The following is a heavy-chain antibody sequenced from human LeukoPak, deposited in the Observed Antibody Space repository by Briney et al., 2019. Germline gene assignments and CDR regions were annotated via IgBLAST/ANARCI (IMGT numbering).Heavy chain of an antibody. Sequence: GESLKISCKGSGYSFTSYWISWVRQMPGKGLEWMGRIDPSDSYTNYSPSFQGHVTISADKSISTAYLQWSSLKASDTAMYYCARHVDYYGSGSYYYHYGMDVWGQGTTVTVSS. V-gene: IGHV5-10-1*01. D-gene: IGHD3-10*01. CDR3: ARHVDYYGSGSYYYHYGMDV. J-gene: IGHJ6*02. CDR2: IDPSDSYT. CDR1: GYSFTSYW.